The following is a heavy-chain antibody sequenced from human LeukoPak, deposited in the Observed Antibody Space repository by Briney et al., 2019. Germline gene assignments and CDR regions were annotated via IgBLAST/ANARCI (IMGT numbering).Heavy chain of an antibody. CDR3: ARRHCSSTSCYFDP. CDR2: IYPGDSDT. CDR1: GYRFTSYW. D-gene: IGHD2-2*01. V-gene: IGHV5-51*01. J-gene: IGHJ5*02. Sequence: GASLQISSQGSGYRFTSYWIGWVRPVPGKGREWMGIIYPGDSDTRYSPSFQGQVTISADKSISTAYLQWSSLKASDTAMYYCARRHCSSTSCYFDPWGQGTLVTVSS.